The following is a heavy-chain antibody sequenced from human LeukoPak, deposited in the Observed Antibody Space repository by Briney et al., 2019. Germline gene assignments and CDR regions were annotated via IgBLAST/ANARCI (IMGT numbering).Heavy chain of an antibody. CDR3: ARAKVDSSGYYAPDY. V-gene: IGHV4-59*01. J-gene: IGHJ4*02. CDR1: GGSISSYY. CDR2: IYYSGST. D-gene: IGHD3-22*01. Sequence: PSETLSLTCTVSGGSISSYYWSWIRQPPGTGLEWIGYIYYSGSTNYNPSLKSRVTTAVDTSKNQFSLKLSSVTAADTAVYYCARAKVDSSGYYAPDYWGQGTLVTVSS.